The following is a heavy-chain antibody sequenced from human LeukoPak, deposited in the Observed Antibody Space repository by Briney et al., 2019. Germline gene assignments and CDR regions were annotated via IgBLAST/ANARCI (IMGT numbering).Heavy chain of an antibody. D-gene: IGHD6-6*01. J-gene: IGHJ4*02. V-gene: IGHV4-59*08. CDR2: IYSSGST. CDR3: ARHRTARPSYDFDY. CDR1: GASISIAY. Sequence: SQTLSLTCPVAGASISIAYWSWIRRPPGKGLGWLAYIYSSGSTTYNPSLKSRATISVDTSRTHFSLKLSSLTATDPAVYYCARHRTARPSYDFDYWGQGTMVTVSS.